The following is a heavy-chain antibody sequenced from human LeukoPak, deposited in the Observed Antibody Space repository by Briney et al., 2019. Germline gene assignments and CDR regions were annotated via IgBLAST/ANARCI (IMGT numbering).Heavy chain of an antibody. D-gene: IGHD3-10*01. CDR2: IKQDGSEK. CDR3: AGRGSGSFFDY. CDR1: GFTFSNYW. V-gene: IGHV3-7*03. Sequence: PGGSLRLSCAASGFTFSNYWMSWVRQAPGKGLEWVAHIKQDGSEKYYVDSVKGRFTISRDNAKNSLYLQMNSLRAEDTAVYYCAGRGSGSFFDYWGQGTLVTVSS. J-gene: IGHJ4*02.